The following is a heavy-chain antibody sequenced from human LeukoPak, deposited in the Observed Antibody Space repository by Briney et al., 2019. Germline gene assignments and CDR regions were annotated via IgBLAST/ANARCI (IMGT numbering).Heavy chain of an antibody. Sequence: GGSLRLSCEASGFTFSNYWMTWVRQAPGKGLEWVANIKQDGSDENYVDSVKGRFTISRDNGKNSLYLRMNSLRAEDTAVYYCARGGSDSDYWGQGTLVTVSS. J-gene: IGHJ4*02. D-gene: IGHD6-6*01. CDR2: IKQDGSDE. CDR1: GFTFSNYW. CDR3: ARGGSDSDY. V-gene: IGHV3-7*04.